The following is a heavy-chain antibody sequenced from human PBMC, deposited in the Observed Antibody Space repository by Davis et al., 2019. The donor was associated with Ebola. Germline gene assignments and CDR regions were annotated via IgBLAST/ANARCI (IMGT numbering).Heavy chain of an antibody. J-gene: IGHJ4*02. CDR3: AKRGIVGAIY. CDR1: GFTFSSYA. Sequence: GESLKISCAASGFTFSSYAMSWVRQAPGKGLEWVSAISGSGGSTYYADSVKGRFTISRDNSKNTLYLQMNSLRAEDTAVYYCAKRGIVGAIYWGQGTLVTVSS. V-gene: IGHV3-23*01. CDR2: ISGSGGST. D-gene: IGHD1-26*01.